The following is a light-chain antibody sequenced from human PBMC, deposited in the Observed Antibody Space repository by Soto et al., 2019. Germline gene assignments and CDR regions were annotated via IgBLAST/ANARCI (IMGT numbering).Light chain of an antibody. CDR1: QGITDF. Sequence: DIQMTQSPSSLSASIGDRVTITCRASQGITDFLAWYQQKPGKVPKLLIYAASTLQSGVPSRFSGSGSGTDFTLTISSLKPEDVATYYCHKYNSAPFTFGPGTKVDIK. J-gene: IGKJ3*01. V-gene: IGKV1-27*01. CDR2: AAS. CDR3: HKYNSAPFT.